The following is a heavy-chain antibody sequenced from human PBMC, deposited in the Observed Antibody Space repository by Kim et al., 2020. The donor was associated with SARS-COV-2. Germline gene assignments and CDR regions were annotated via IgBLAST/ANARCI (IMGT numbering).Heavy chain of an antibody. J-gene: IGHJ4*02. D-gene: IGHD3-3*01. Sequence: SETLSLTCAVYGGSFSGYYWSCFRQPPGKELEWSGEINHSRSTNYNPSLMSRITISVDKYKNQFSLKLSSVTPADTAVYYCAAWRREPTMFGVVIRREFDYWGQGTLVTVSS. CDR1: GGSFSGYY. V-gene: IGHV4-34*01. CDR2: INHSRST. CDR3: AAWRREPTMFGVVIRREFDY.